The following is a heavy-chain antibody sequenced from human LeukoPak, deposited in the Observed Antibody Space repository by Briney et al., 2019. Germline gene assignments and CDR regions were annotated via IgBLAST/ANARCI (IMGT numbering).Heavy chain of an antibody. CDR1: GFTFSSYA. CDR3: VEGSGWNYYYYGMDV. CDR2: ICSNGGGT. J-gene: IGHJ6*04. Sequence: GGSLRLSCSASGFTFSSYAMHCVCEAPGEGLEYVSAICSNGGGTYYADSVRGGFTISRDNSKNTVYLQMSSLRAEDTAVYYCVEGSGWNYYYYGMDVWGKGTTVTVSS. D-gene: IGHD6-19*01. V-gene: IGHV3-64D*06.